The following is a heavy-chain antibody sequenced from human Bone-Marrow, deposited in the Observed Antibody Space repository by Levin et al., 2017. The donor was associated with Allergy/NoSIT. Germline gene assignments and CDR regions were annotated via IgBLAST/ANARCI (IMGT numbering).Heavy chain of an antibody. J-gene: IGHJ4*02. CDR3: ARERQPGSYYDY. CDR1: GFTVSSNY. CDR2: IYSGGST. Sequence: GESLKISCAASGFTVSSNYMSWVRQAPGKGLEWVSVIYSGGSTYYADSVKGRFTISRDNSKNTLYLQMNSLRAEDTAVYYCARERQPGSYYDYWGQGTLVTVSS. V-gene: IGHV3-53*01. D-gene: IGHD3-10*01.